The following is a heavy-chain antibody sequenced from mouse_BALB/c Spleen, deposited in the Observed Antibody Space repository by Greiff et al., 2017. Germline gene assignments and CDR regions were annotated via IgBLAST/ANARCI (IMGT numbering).Heavy chain of an antibody. CDR2: ISSGGSYT. J-gene: IGHJ1*01. CDR3: ARDGNYGYFDV. D-gene: IGHD2-1*01. Sequence: EVQVVESGGDLVKPGGSLKLSCAASGFTFSSYCMSWVRQTPDKRLEWVATISSGGSYTYYPDSVKGRFTISRVNAKNTLYLQMSSLKSEDTAMYCCARDGNYGYFDVWGAGTTVTVSS. CDR1: GFTFSSYC. V-gene: IGHV5-6*01.